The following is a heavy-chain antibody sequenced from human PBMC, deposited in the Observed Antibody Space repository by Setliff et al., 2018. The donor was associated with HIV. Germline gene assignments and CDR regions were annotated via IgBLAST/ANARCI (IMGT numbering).Heavy chain of an antibody. V-gene: IGHV1-2*02. J-gene: IGHJ3*02. CDR3: ARDWKHVFDI. CDR2: VNPNSGGT. CDR1: GYTFTDYY. Sequence: GASVKVSCKASGYTFTDYYIHWVRQAPGQGLQWMGWVNPNSGGTNSAQEFQGRVTMTRDTSISTAYMELTWLKPDDTAVYYCARDWKHVFDIWGQGTMVT. D-gene: IGHD1-1*01.